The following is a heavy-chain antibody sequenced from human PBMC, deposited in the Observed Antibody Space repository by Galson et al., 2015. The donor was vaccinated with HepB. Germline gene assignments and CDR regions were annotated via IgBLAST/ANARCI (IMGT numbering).Heavy chain of an antibody. Sequence: SLRLSCEASGFTFSSYAMSWVRQAPGQGLEWVGFIRSKAYGGTTEYDSSVKGRFTISRDDSKGIAYLQMNSLKTEDTAVYYCTKGYSSSGYLWFDPWGQGTLVTVSS. CDR2: IRSKAYGGTT. CDR1: GFTFSSYA. CDR3: TKGYSSSGYLWFDP. D-gene: IGHD6-13*01. V-gene: IGHV3-49*04. J-gene: IGHJ5*02.